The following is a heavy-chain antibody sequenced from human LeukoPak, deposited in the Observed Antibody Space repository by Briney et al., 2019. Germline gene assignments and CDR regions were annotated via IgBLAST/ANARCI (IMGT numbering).Heavy chain of an antibody. V-gene: IGHV5-51*01. Sequence: GESLNISCKGSGYSFTSYWIGWVRQTPGKGLEWMGIIHPGDSDNRYRPSFQGQVTISANKSIRTAYLQWSSLKASDTAMYYCARSDYDSSGYYPSAFDIWGQGTMVTVSS. CDR1: GYSFTSYW. D-gene: IGHD3-22*01. CDR3: ARSDYDSSGYYPSAFDI. CDR2: IHPGDSDN. J-gene: IGHJ3*02.